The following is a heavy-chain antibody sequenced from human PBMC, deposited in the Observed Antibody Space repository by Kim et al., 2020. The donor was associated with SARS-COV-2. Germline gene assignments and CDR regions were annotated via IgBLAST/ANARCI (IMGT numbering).Heavy chain of an antibody. CDR2: ISFDGSNT. Sequence: GGSLRLSCVGSGFALSDYAMHWVRQTPGKGLVWMSLISFDGSNTYYADSMTGRFTISRDNSRNTLYLQVNSLTIEDTAVYYCARVPPGELVTAIPYWGQGTLVTVS. CDR3: ARVPPGELVTAIPY. J-gene: IGHJ4*02. CDR1: GFALSDYA. V-gene: IGHV3-30*04. D-gene: IGHD2-21*02.